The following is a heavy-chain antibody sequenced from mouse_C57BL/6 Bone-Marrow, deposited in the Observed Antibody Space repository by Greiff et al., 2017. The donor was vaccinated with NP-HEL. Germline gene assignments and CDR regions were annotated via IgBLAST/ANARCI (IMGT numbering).Heavy chain of an antibody. Sequence: EVKLMESGGGLVQPGGSMKLSCVASGFTFSNYWMNWVRQSPEKGLEWVAQIRLKSDNYATHYAESVKGRFTISRDDSKSSVYLQMNKLRAEDTGIYSCTVCPPLVATEGAMDYWGQGTSAPVPS. J-gene: IGHJ4*01. CDR3: TVCPPLVATEGAMDY. CDR2: IRLKSDNYAT. V-gene: IGHV6-3*01. CDR1: GFTFSNYW. D-gene: IGHD1-1*01.